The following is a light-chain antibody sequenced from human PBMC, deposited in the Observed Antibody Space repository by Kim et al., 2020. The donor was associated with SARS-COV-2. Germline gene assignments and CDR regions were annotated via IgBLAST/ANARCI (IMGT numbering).Light chain of an antibody. CDR2: WAS. V-gene: IGKV4-1*01. Sequence: IAVIQSPDSLAVSLGERATINCRSSQSVLDTSNNQIYLAWYQQKPGQPPKLLISWASIRESGVPDRISGSGSGTDFTLTISSVHAEDVAFYHCQQYYCSPFAFGRGTKLE. CDR3: QQYYCSPFA. J-gene: IGKJ2*01. CDR1: QSVLDTSNNQIY.